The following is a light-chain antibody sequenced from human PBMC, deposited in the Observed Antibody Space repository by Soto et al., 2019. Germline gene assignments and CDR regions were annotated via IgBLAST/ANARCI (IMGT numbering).Light chain of an antibody. V-gene: IGLV2-14*01. CDR1: SSDVGGYNY. J-gene: IGLJ2*01. CDR2: DVS. CDR3: SSYTSRNVV. Sequence: QSALTQPASVSGSPGQSITISCTGTSSDVGGYNYVSWYQQHPGKAPKLMIYDVSNRPSGVSNRFSGSKSGNTASLTISGLQAEDEADYHCSSYTSRNVVFGGGTKLTVL.